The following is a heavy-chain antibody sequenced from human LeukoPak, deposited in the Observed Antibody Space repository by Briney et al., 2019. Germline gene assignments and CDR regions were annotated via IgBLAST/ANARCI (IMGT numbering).Heavy chain of an antibody. D-gene: IGHD3-22*01. Sequence: GASVKVSCKASGYTFTSYYMHWVRQAPGQGLEWMGIINPSGGSTSYAQKFQGRVTMTRDTSTSTVYMELSSLRSEDTAVYYCARDGETGYDSSGYYYNYWGQGTLVTVSS. CDR1: GYTFTSYY. J-gene: IGHJ4*02. CDR3: ARDGETGYDSSGYYYNY. CDR2: INPSGGST. V-gene: IGHV1-46*01.